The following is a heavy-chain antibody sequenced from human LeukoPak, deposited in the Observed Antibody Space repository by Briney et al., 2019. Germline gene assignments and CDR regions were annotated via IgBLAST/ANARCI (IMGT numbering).Heavy chain of an antibody. CDR1: GFTFSDHY. CDR2: IRNKAKGYTT. Sequence: GGSLRLSCAVSGFTFSDHYMDWVRQAPGKGLEWVGRIRNKAKGYTTEYAAPVKGRFTISRDDSKNSLYLQMNSLKTEDKAVYYCARGFNGLDSKVGENWGQGTLVTVSS. V-gene: IGHV3-72*01. CDR3: ARGFNGLDSKVGEN. J-gene: IGHJ4*02. D-gene: IGHD1-26*01.